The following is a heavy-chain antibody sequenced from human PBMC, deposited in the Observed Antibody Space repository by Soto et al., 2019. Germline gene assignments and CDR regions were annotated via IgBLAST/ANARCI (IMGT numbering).Heavy chain of an antibody. CDR1: GGTFSSYA. Sequence: SVKVSCKASGGTFSSYAISWVRQAPGQGLEWMGGIIPIFGTANYAQKFQGRVTITADESTSTAHMELSSLRSEDTAVYYCHIVVVTAMEMYYFDYWGQGTLVTVSS. J-gene: IGHJ4*02. D-gene: IGHD2-21*02. V-gene: IGHV1-69*13. CDR2: IIPIFGTA. CDR3: HIVVVTAMEMYYFDY.